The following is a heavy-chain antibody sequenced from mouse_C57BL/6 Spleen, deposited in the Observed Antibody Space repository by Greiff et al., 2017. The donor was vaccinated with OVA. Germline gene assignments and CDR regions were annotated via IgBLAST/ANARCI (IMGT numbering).Heavy chain of an antibody. J-gene: IGHJ2*01. CDR1: GYTFTEYT. CDR3: ARHEEGPDGYSFDY. Sequence: VQGVESGAELVKPGASVKLSCKASGYTFTEYTIHWVKQRSGQGLEWIGWFYPGSGSIKYNEKFKDKGTLNADKSSSTVYMELSRLTSEDSAVYFCARHEEGPDGYSFDYWGQGTTLTVSS. CDR2: FYPGSGSI. V-gene: IGHV1-62-2*01. D-gene: IGHD2-3*01.